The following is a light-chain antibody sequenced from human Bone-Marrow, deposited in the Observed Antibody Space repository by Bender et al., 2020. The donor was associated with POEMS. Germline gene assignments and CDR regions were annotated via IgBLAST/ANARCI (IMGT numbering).Light chain of an antibody. CDR1: TGAVTSDYY. CDR3: LLFSGSIWV. CDR2: GAT. V-gene: IGLV7-43*01. J-gene: IGLJ3*02. Sequence: QTVVTQEPSLTVSPGGTVTLTCASSTGAVTSDYYPNWFQQKPGQAPRALIYGATNRHSWTPARFSGSLLGGKAALTLSGVQPEDEAQYYCLLFSGSIWVFGGGTKLTVL.